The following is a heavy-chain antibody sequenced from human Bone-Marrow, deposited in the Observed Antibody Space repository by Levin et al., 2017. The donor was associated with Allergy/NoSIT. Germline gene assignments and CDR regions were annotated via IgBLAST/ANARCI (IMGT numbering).Heavy chain of an antibody. CDR3: ARDREYSNSWYHYYHY. Sequence: KGLELLAYITNSGGNIHYADSVKGRFTISRDNTRQSLYLQMDSLGAEDTAIYFCARDREYSNSWYHYYHYWGQGALVTVSS. D-gene: IGHD6-13*01. V-gene: IGHV3-48*03. J-gene: IGHJ4*02. CDR2: ITNSGGNI.